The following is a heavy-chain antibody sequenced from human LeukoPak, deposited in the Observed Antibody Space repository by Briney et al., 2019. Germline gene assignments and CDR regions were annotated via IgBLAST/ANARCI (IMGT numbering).Heavy chain of an antibody. CDR2: INPSGGST. CDR3: ASRAYCGGDCYAGGDAFDI. Sequence: ASVKVSCKASGYTFTSYYMHWVRQAPGQGLEWMGIINPSGGSTSYAQKFQGRVTMTRDMSTSTVYMELSSLRSEDTAVYYCASRAYCGGDCYAGGDAFDIWGQGTMVTVSS. V-gene: IGHV1-46*01. J-gene: IGHJ3*02. CDR1: GYTFTSYY. D-gene: IGHD2-21*02.